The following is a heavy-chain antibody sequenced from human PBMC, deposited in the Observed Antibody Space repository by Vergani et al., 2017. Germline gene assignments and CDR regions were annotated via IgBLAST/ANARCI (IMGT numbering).Heavy chain of an antibody. Sequence: QVQLVQSGAEVKKPGSSVKVSCKASGGTFSSYAISWVRQAPGQGLEWMGRIIPIFGTANYAQKFQGRVTITADESTNTAYMELSSLRSEDTAVYYCASTYYDILTGLAYYYYGMDVWGQGTTVTVSS. V-gene: IGHV1-69*13. CDR1: GGTFSSYA. D-gene: IGHD3-9*01. CDR3: ASTYYDILTGLAYYYYGMDV. CDR2: IIPIFGTA. J-gene: IGHJ6*02.